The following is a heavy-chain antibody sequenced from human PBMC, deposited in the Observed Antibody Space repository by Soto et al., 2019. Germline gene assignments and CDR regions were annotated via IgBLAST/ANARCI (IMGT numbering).Heavy chain of an antibody. CDR1: GYTFTSYG. CDR2: FSAYDGDT. Sequence: QVQLVQSGAEVKKPGASVKVSCKASGYTFTSYGITWVRQAPGQGLEWMGWFSAYDGDTNYAPKIQGRDTMTIDTPTSTAYMELRSLRSDATAVYYCAREPAPYRYNGGDYWGQGTLVTVSS. D-gene: IGHD1-1*01. CDR3: AREPAPYRYNGGDY. V-gene: IGHV1-18*01. J-gene: IGHJ4*02.